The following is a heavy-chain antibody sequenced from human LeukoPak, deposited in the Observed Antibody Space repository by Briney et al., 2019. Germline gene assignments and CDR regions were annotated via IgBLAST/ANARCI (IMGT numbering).Heavy chain of an antibody. V-gene: IGHV3-48*01. CDR2: ISSSGSTI. CDR1: GFTFSSYS. CDR3: ARDKGDYDTSGSLFIF. J-gene: IGHJ4*02. D-gene: IGHD3-22*01. Sequence: PGGSLRLSCAASGFTFSSYSMNWVRQAPGKGLEWVSYISSSGSTIYYADSVKGRFTISRDNSKNTLYLQMNSLRAEDTAVYYCARDKGDYDTSGSLFIFGGQGTLVTVSS.